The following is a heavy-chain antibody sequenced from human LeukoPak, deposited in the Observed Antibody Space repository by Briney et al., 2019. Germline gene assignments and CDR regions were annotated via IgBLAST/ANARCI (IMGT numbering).Heavy chain of an antibody. CDR1: GFTFNTYW. CDR3: SRGRNWDDGDY. V-gene: IGHV3-74*01. D-gene: IGHD1-1*01. Sequence: PGGPLRLSCAASGFTFNTYWMYWVRQAPGKGLVWVSHINSDGSIVNYGDSVKGRFTISRANAKNTLYLQMNSLRADDTALYFCSRGRNWDDGDYWGQGTLVTVSS. CDR2: INSDGSIV. J-gene: IGHJ4*02.